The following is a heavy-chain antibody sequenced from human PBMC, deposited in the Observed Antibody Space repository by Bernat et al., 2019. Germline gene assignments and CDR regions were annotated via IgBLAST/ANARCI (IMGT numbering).Heavy chain of an antibody. D-gene: IGHD2-15*01. Sequence: EVQLVESGGGLVQPGGSLRLSCAASGFVFSNYWMAWVRQAPGKGLEWVANIKQDGSEHSYVDYAKGRFTISRDNAKNALFLQMNSLRDEDTAVYCCTRGRDVVVGAINYDDFDIWGRGTMVTVSS. V-gene: IGHV3-7*01. J-gene: IGHJ3*02. CDR2: IKQDGSEH. CDR1: GFVFSNYW. CDR3: TRGRDVVVGAINYDDFDI.